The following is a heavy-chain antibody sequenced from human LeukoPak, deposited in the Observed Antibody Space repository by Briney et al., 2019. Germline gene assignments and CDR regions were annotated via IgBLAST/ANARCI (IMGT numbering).Heavy chain of an antibody. J-gene: IGHJ6*03. D-gene: IGHD3-22*01. CDR3: ARARIHSSGKTYPSRYMDV. Sequence: SETLSLTCAVYGGSFSGYYWSWIRQPPGKGLEWIGEINHSGSTNYNPSLKSRVTISVDTSKNQFSLKLSSVTAADTAVYYCARARIHSSGKTYPSRYMDVWGKGTTVTVSS. CDR1: GGSFSGYY. V-gene: IGHV4-34*01. CDR2: INHSGST.